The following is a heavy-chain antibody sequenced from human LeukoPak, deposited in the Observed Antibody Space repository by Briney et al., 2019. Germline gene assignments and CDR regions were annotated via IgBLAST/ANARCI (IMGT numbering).Heavy chain of an antibody. J-gene: IGHJ4*02. CDR2: ISYDGSNE. V-gene: IGHV3-30*04. CDR3: AKDGGQGAFDI. CDR1: GFTFSSYV. D-gene: IGHD3-16*01. Sequence: GGSLRLSCAASGFTFSSYVMHWVRQAPGKGLEWVAIISYDGSNEYYADSVKGRFTISRDNSKNTLYLQMNSLRAEDTAVYYCAKDGGQGAFDIWGQGTRVTVSS.